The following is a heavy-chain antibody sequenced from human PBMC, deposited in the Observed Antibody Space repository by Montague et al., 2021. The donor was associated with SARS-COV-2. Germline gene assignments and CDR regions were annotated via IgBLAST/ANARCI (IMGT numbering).Heavy chain of an antibody. V-gene: IGHV3-23*03. CDR3: ARDYYGDFGDIDY. J-gene: IGHJ4*02. D-gene: IGHD4-17*01. CDR1: GFTFSSYA. CDR2: IYSGGSNT. Sequence: SLRLSCAASGFTFSSYAMTWVRQAPGKGLDWVSFIYSGGSNTYYADSVKGRFTISRDNSKNTLYLQMNSLRAEDTAVYYCARDYYGDFGDIDYWGQGTLVTVSS.